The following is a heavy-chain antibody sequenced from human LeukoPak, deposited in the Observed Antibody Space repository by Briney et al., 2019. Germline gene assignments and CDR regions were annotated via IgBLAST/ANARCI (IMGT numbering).Heavy chain of an antibody. V-gene: IGHV1-24*01. Sequence: ASVKVSCKVSGYTLTELSMHWVRQAPGKGLEWMGGFDPEDGETIYAQKFQGRVTMTRDTSTSTVYMELSSLRSEDTAVYYCARDGYSSGWFDPWGQGTLVTVSS. CDR2: FDPEDGET. J-gene: IGHJ5*02. CDR3: ARDGYSSGWFDP. CDR1: GYTLTELS. D-gene: IGHD6-19*01.